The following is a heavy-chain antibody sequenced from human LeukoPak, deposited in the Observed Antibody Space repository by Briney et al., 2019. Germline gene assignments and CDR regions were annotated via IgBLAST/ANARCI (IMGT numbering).Heavy chain of an antibody. D-gene: IGHD5-18*01. CDR1: GFTFSSYA. Sequence: PGGSLRLSCAASGFTFSSYAMSWVRQAPGKGLEWVSAISGSGGSTYYADSVKGRFTISRDNSKNTLYLQMNSLRAEDTAVYYCASIEEEAGYGYLFYFQHWGQGTLVTVSS. CDR3: ASIEEEAGYGYLFYFQH. CDR2: ISGSGGST. V-gene: IGHV3-23*01. J-gene: IGHJ1*01.